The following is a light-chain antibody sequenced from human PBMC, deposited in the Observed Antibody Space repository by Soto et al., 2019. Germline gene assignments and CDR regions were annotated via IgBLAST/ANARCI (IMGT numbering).Light chain of an antibody. V-gene: IGLV1-40*01. CDR1: SSSVGAGYD. CDR2: GNS. J-gene: IGLJ1*01. CDR3: QSYDSSLSVYV. Sequence: QAVVTQPPSVSGAPGQRLTMSCTGSSSSVGAGYDVHWYQQLPGTAPKLLIYGNSNRPSGVPDRFSGSKSGTSASLAITGLQAEDDADYYCQSYDSSLSVYVFGSGTKLTVL.